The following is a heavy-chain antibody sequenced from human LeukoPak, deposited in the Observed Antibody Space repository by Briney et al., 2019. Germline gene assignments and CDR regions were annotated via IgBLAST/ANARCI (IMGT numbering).Heavy chain of an antibody. CDR1: RFTFSSYA. V-gene: IGHV3-23*01. Sequence: GGSLRLSCAASRFTFSSYAMSWVRQAPGKGLEWVSSITSSGAATYYADSVKGRIPISSDNSANTLYLQMNCLRAEDTAVYYCAKDRPNYYGSNGHYYKLNGDCWGQGTLVTVSS. D-gene: IGHD3-22*01. CDR3: AKDRPNYYGSNGHYYKLNGDC. J-gene: IGHJ4*02. CDR2: ITSSGAAT.